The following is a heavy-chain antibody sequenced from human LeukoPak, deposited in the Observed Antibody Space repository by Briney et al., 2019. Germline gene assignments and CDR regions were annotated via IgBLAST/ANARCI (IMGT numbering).Heavy chain of an antibody. CDR2: ISCSGGST. J-gene: IGHJ4*02. CDR1: GFTFSSYA. CDR3: AKDRDSSGYLEGYFDY. Sequence: PGGSLRLSCAASGFTFSSYAMSWVRQAPGKGLEWVSAISCSGGSTYYADSVKGRFTISRDNSKNTLYLQMNSLRAEDTAVYYCAKDRDSSGYLEGYFDYWGQGTLVTVSS. D-gene: IGHD3-22*01. V-gene: IGHV3-23*01.